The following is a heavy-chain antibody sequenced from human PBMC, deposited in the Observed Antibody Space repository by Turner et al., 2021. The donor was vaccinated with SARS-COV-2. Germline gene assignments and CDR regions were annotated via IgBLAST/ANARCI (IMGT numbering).Heavy chain of an antibody. Sequence: EVQLVESGGGLVQPGGSLRLSCAASGFTFSSYWMHWVRQAPGEGLVWVSLINSDGSCTSYADSVEGRFTISRDNAKNTLYLQMNCLRAEDTAVYFCARDHIGVYYAMDVWGQGTTVTVSS. J-gene: IGHJ6*02. CDR2: INSDGSCT. V-gene: IGHV3-74*01. CDR3: ARDHIGVYYAMDV. CDR1: GFTFSSYW. D-gene: IGHD3-10*01.